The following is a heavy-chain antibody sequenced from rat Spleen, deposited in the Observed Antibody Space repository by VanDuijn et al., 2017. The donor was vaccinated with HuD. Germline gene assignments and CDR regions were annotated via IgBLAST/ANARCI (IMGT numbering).Heavy chain of an antibody. CDR1: GFTFSDYG. Sequence: EVQLVESDGGLLQPGRSLKFSCAASGFTFSDYGVAWVRQAPTTGLEWVATISYEGSSTYYGDSVKGRFTISRDDAKSTLSLQMDSLRSEDTATYYCTRHAREPYKWFAYWGQGTLVTVSS. J-gene: IGHJ3*01. V-gene: IGHV5-29*01. CDR2: ISYEGSST. D-gene: IGHD3-2*01. CDR3: TRHAREPYKWFAY.